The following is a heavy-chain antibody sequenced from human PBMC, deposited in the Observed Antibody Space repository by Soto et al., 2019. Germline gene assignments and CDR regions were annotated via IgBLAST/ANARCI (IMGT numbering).Heavy chain of an antibody. J-gene: IGHJ6*03. CDR3: ARDRIAARLYYYYYMAV. Sequence: PGGSLRLSCAASGFTVSSNYMSWVRQAPGEGLEWVSVIYSGGSTYYADSVKGRFTIARDNSKNTLYLQMNSLRAEDTAVYYCARDRIAARLYYYYYMAVWGKGTTVTVSS. CDR1: GFTVSSNY. CDR2: IYSGGST. D-gene: IGHD6-6*01. V-gene: IGHV3-66*01.